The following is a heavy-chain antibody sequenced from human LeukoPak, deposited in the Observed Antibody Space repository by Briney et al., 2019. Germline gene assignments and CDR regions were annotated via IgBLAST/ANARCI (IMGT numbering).Heavy chain of an antibody. CDR1: GFTFSSYA. CDR2: ISGSGGST. D-gene: IGHD3-10*01. V-gene: IGHV3-23*01. J-gene: IGHJ4*02. CDR3: AEESRRPQRYYYGSGSDFDY. Sequence: GGSLRLSCAASGFTFSSYAMSWVRQAPGKGLEWVSAISGSGGSTYYADSVKGRFTISRDNSKNTLYLQMNSLRAEDTAVYYCAEESRRPQRYYYGSGSDFDYWGQGTLVTVSS.